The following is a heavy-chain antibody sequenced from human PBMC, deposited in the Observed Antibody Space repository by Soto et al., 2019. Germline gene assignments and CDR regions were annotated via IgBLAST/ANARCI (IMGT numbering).Heavy chain of an antibody. V-gene: IGHV4-39*01. CDR1: GGSISSSSYY. CDR3: ATTKNQNYDFWSGFRNWFDP. D-gene: IGHD3-3*01. CDR2: IYYSGST. J-gene: IGHJ5*02. Sequence: NPSETLSLTCTVSGGSISSSSYYWGWIRQPPGKGLEWIGSIYYSGSTYYNPSLKSRVTISVDTSKNQFSLKLSSVTAADTAVYYCATTKNQNYDFWSGFRNWFDPWGQGTLVTVSS.